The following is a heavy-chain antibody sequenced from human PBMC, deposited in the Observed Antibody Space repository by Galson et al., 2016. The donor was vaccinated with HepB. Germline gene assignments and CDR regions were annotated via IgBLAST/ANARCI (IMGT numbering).Heavy chain of an antibody. Sequence: SLRLSCAASGFTFSNYGMHWVRQTPGKGLEWVALIWYDGSKKYYADSVKGRFTISRDNSKNTLYLQMDSLRAEDTAVYYCARDKMRWLQLVYFLDHWGQGTLATVSS. V-gene: IGHV3-33*01. J-gene: IGHJ4*02. CDR3: ARDKMRWLQLVYFLDH. D-gene: IGHD5-24*01. CDR1: GFTFSNYG. CDR2: IWYDGSKK.